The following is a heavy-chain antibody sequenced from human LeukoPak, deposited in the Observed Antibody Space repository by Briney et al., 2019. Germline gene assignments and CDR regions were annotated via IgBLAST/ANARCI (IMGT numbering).Heavy chain of an antibody. CDR1: GGSISSGGYY. J-gene: IGHJ3*02. V-gene: IGHV4-31*03. D-gene: IGHD6-19*01. CDR3: ARSQWGYAFDI. Sequence: SQTLSLTCTVSGGSISSGGYYWSWIRQHPGKGLEWIGYIYYSGSTYYNPSLKSRVTMSLDRSKNQFSLKLNSVTAADTAVYYCARSQWGYAFDIWGQGTMVTVSS. CDR2: IYYSGST.